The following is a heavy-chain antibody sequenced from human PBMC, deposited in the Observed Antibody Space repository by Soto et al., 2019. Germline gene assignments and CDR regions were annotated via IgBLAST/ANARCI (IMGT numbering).Heavy chain of an antibody. CDR2: ISGYNGNT. V-gene: IGHV1-18*01. J-gene: IGHJ5*02. Sequence: QVQLVQSGAEVKKPGASVKVSCKSSGYTFTSYGISWVRQAPGQGLEWMGWISGYNGNTNYAQKLQGRVTMTTDTSTXXXYXEXXXXXXXXXXVXXXXRDEGXXWNDGGWLDPWGQGTLVTVSS. CDR1: GYTFTSYG. CDR3: XRDEGXXWNDGGWLDP. D-gene: IGHD1-1*01.